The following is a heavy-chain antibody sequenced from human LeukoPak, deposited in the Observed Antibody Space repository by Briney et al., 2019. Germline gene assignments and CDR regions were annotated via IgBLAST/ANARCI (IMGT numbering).Heavy chain of an antibody. CDR1: GFTFSSYA. CDR2: ISGSGGST. CDR3: AKGGTTFGVVGSYFDL. D-gene: IGHD3-3*01. V-gene: IGHV3-23*01. J-gene: IGHJ2*01. Sequence: PGGSLRLSCAASGFTFSSYAMSWVRQAPGKGLEWVSAISGSGGSTYYADTLKGRFTISRDNSKNTLYLQMRSLRAEDTAIYYCAKGGTTFGVVGSYFDLWGRGTPVTVSS.